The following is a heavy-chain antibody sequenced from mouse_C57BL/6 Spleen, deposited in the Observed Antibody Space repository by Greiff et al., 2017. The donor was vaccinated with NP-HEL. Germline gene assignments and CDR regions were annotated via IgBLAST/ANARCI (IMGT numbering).Heavy chain of an antibody. CDR3: AKRGYSNPFAY. CDR2: IWGGGCT. Sequence: QVQLKESGPGLVAPSQSLSTTCTVSGFSLTSHGVDWVRQPPGKGPEWLGVIWGGGCTNYNSALMARLSISKDNSKSQVYLKMNSLQTDDTAMYYCAKRGYSNPFAYWGQGTLVTVSA. J-gene: IGHJ3*01. D-gene: IGHD2-5*01. CDR1: GFSLTSHG. V-gene: IGHV2-9*01.